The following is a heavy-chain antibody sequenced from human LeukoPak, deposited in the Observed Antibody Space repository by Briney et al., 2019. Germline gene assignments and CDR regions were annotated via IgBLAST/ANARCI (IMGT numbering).Heavy chain of an antibody. CDR2: INPNINGT. CDR1: GYTSTGCY. Sequence: ASVKVSCKASGYTSTGCYIHWVRQAPGQGLEWMGWINPNINGTNYAQKFQGRVTMTGDRYISTAYMELSRLRSDDTAVYYCARERTPGSGYGVDYWGQGTVVTVSS. J-gene: IGHJ4*02. CDR3: ARERTPGSGYGVDY. D-gene: IGHD6-25*01. V-gene: IGHV1-2*02.